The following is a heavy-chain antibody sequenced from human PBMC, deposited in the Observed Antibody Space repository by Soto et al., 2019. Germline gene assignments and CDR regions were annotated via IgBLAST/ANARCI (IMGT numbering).Heavy chain of an antibody. CDR1: GYTFTGDY. Sequence: ASVKVSCKASGYTFTGDYMHWVRLAPGQGLEWMGWINPNSGGTNYAQKFQGWVTMTRDTSISTAYMELSRLRSDDTAVYYCARVGSTIFHFDYWGQGTLVTVSS. CDR3: ARVGSTIFHFDY. V-gene: IGHV1-2*04. J-gene: IGHJ4*02. D-gene: IGHD3-3*01. CDR2: INPNSGGT.